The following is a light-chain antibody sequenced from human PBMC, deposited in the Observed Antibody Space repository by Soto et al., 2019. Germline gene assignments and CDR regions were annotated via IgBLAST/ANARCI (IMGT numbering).Light chain of an antibody. Sequence: PMTQSPSSLSASVGDRVIITCRADHSINNYLNWYQQKPGQVPKLLIYAASTLQSGVPSRFSGSGSGRIFTFTINSLQPEDFATYYCQQSYSTLGTFGRGTRVEI. V-gene: IGKV1-39*01. J-gene: IGKJ1*01. CDR1: HSINNY. CDR3: QQSYSTLGT. CDR2: AAS.